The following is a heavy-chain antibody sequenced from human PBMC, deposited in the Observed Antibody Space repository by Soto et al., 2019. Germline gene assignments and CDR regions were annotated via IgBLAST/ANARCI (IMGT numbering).Heavy chain of an antibody. CDR3: AGEGVTTSMSLPWMGYHYYGLDV. CDR1: GGTFSSHN. D-gene: IGHD1-26*01. V-gene: IGHV1-69*12. CDR2: IMPMFGVT. J-gene: IGHJ6*02. Sequence: QVQLVQSGAEVKKPGSSVKVSCRASGGTFSSHNISWVRQAPGQGLEWMGGIMPMFGVTNYARKFQGRLTMTANESTTTAYMEVSSLTSEDTAVYYCAGEGVTTSMSLPWMGYHYYGLDVWGQGTTVIVSS.